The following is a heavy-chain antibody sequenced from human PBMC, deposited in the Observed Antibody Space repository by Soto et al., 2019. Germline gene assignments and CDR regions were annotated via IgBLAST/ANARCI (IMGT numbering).Heavy chain of an antibody. V-gene: IGHV2-5*02. J-gene: IGHJ3*01. CDR3: AHRRARTAARDDAYDV. D-gene: IGHD6-6*01. CDR2: IYRDDVK. CDR1: GFSLSTSGVG. Sequence: QITLKESGPTLVKPTQTLTLTCIFSGFSLSTSGVGVGWIRRPPGKSLEGLALIYRDDVKRYSPSLKSSLTLTKNTAKTQVVLTLTNMDPVDTATYYCAHRRARTAARDDAYDVWGQGTLVVVSS.